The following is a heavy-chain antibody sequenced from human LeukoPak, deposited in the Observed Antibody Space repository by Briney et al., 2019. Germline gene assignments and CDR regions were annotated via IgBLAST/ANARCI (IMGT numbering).Heavy chain of an antibody. CDR1: GYSFSNYW. V-gene: IGHV5-51*01. CDR3: ARQGYNSTWDRYLAY. J-gene: IGHJ4*02. CDR2: IYPGDSDV. D-gene: IGHD6-13*01. Sequence: GESLKISCKGSGYSFSNYWIGLGRQMPGKGLEGMGIIYPGDSDVRYSPSFQGQVTLSADKSISTAYLPWSRLQASDTAMYYCARQGYNSTWDRYLAYWGQGTQVTVSS.